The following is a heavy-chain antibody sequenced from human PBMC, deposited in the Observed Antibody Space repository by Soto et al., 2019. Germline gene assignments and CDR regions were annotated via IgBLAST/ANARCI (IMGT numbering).Heavy chain of an antibody. Sequence: QVQLVKSGAEVKKPGSSVKVSCKASGGTFSSYAISWVRQAPGQGLEWMGGIIPIFGTANYAQKFQGRVTITADESTSTAYMELSSLRSEDTAVYYCARPSLTWINYYFDYWGQGTLVTVSS. D-gene: IGHD5-12*01. CDR1: GGTFSSYA. CDR3: ARPSLTWINYYFDY. J-gene: IGHJ4*02. CDR2: IIPIFGTA. V-gene: IGHV1-69*12.